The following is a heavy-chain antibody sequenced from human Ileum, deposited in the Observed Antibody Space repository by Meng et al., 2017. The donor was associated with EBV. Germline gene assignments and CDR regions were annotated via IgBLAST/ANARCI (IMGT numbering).Heavy chain of an antibody. D-gene: IGHD5-24*01. CDR3: VRTLERGDY. V-gene: IGHV1-8*01. J-gene: IGHJ4*02. Sequence: VALVPCRPEVKKPRASVKAACKASGYTFTNYDISWVRQATGQGLEWMGWMNPKTGTAHYAQKFQGRVSMTRDTSITTAYMELSSLTSEDTAVYYCVRTLERGDYWGQGTLVTVSS. CDR1: GYTFTNYD. CDR2: MNPKTGTA.